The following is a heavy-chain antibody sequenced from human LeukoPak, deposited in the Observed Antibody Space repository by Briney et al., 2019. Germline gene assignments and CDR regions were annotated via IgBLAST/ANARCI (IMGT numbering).Heavy chain of an antibody. CDR1: GFTFSTYW. Sequence: GGSLRLSCAASGFTFSTYWMSWVRQAPGKGLEWVANIKQDGSEKNYVDSVLGRFTISRDNAENSLYLQMNSLRAEGTAVYYCARGGTTVTARDYFDYWGQGTLVTVSS. J-gene: IGHJ4*02. CDR2: IKQDGSEK. D-gene: IGHD4-11*01. V-gene: IGHV3-7*01. CDR3: ARGGTTVTARDYFDY.